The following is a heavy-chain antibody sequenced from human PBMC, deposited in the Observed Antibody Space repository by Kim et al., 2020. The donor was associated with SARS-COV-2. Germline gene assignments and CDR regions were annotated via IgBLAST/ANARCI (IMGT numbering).Heavy chain of an antibody. Sequence: SETLSLTCTVSGGSISSSSYYWGWIRQPPGKGLEWIGSIYYSGSTYYNPSLKSRVTISVDTSKNQFSLKLSSVTAADTAVYYCARVSTLSFGMDVWGQGTTVTVSS. CDR1: GGSISSSSYY. CDR2: IYYSGST. D-gene: IGHD3-16*01. V-gene: IGHV4-39*07. J-gene: IGHJ6*02. CDR3: ARVSTLSFGMDV.